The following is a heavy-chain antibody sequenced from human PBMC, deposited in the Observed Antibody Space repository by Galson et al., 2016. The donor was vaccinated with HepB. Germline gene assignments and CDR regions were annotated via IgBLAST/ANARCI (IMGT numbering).Heavy chain of an antibody. D-gene: IGHD6-6*01. J-gene: IGHJ6*02. Sequence: QSGAEVKKPGESLKISCKGSGYRFTNHWIGWVRQMPGKGLEWMGIIYPGDSDTRYSPSFQGQVTISADKSISTAYLQWSSLKASDTAMYYCARHLFGSPSDYYGMDVWGQGTTVTVSS. CDR1: GYRFTNHW. CDR2: IYPGDSDT. V-gene: IGHV5-51*01. CDR3: ARHLFGSPSDYYGMDV.